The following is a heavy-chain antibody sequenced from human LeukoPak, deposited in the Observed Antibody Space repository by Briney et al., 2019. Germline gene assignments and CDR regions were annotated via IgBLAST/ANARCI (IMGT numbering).Heavy chain of an antibody. CDR2: INHSGST. V-gene: IGHV4-34*01. CDR3: ARLNSSSWYGWYYYYYMDV. Sequence: PSETLSLTCAVYGGSFSGYYWSWIRQPPGKGLEWIGEINHSGSTNYNPSLKSRVNLSRDTSKNQFSLKLSSVTAADTAVYYCARLNSSSWYGWYYYYYMDVWGKGTTVTVSS. J-gene: IGHJ6*03. CDR1: GGSFSGYY. D-gene: IGHD6-13*01.